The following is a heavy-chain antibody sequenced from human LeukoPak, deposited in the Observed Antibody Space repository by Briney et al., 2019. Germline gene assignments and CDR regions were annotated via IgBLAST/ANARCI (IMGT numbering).Heavy chain of an antibody. CDR1: GYTFTSYG. CDR2: ISAYNGNT. V-gene: IGHV1-18*01. CDR3: AREGFVDKIKYYYDSSGYYNY. J-gene: IGHJ4*02. Sequence: ASVKVSCKASGYTFTSYGISWVRQAPGQGLEWMGWISAYNGNTNYAQKLQGRVTMTTDTSTSTAYMELRSQRSDDTAVYYCAREGFVDKIKYYYDSSGYYNYWGQGTLVTVSS. D-gene: IGHD3-22*01.